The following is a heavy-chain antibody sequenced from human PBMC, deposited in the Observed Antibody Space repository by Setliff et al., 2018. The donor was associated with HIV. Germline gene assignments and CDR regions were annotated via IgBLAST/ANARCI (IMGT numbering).Heavy chain of an antibody. Sequence: SETLSLTCSVSGGSISGYYWTCIRQPPGKGLEWIGYLYSSGSTSYKPTLKSRVTISVDTSKNQFSLKLSSVTAADPAVYYCAREHFWSGYYSYDAFDIWGQGTMVTVSS. J-gene: IGHJ3*02. V-gene: IGHV4-4*09. CDR2: LYSSGST. D-gene: IGHD3-3*02. CDR1: GGSISGYY. CDR3: AREHFWSGYYSYDAFDI.